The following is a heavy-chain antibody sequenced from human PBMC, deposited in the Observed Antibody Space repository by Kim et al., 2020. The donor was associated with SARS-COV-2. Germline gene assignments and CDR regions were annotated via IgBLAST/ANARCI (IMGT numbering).Heavy chain of an antibody. Sequence: GGSLRLSCAASGFTFSSYSMNWVRQAPGKGLEWVSSISRSSTYIYYGDSVKGRFTISRDNAKGSLYLQMNSLRAEDTAVYYCASHCISITCPPDSYAMGVWGQGTTVTVSS. D-gene: IGHD2-2*01. J-gene: IGHJ6*02. V-gene: IGHV3-21*01. CDR1: GFTFSSYS. CDR2: ISRSSTYI. CDR3: ASHCISITCPPDSYAMGV.